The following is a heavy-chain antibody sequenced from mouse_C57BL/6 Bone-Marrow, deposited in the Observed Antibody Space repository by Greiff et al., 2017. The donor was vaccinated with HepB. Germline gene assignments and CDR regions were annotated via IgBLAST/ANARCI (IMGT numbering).Heavy chain of an antibody. CDR3: ARNWDVWFAY. V-gene: IGHV1-80*01. D-gene: IGHD4-1*01. J-gene: IGHJ3*01. CDR2: IYPGDGDT. CDR1: GYAFSSYW. Sequence: QVQLKESGAELVKPGASVKISCKASGYAFSSYWMNWVKQRPGKGLEWIGQIYPGDGDTNYNGKFKGKATLTADKSSSTAYMQLSSLTSEDSAVYCCARNWDVWFAYWGQGTLVTVSA.